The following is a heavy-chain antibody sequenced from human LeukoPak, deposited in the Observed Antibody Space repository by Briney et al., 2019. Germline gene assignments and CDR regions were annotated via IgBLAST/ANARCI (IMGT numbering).Heavy chain of an antibody. Sequence: PSETLSLTCTVSGGSISGYYWSWIRQPPGKGLEWIGFIYYSRSTNYNPSLKSRVTISVDTSKNQFSLKLRSVTAADTAVYYCAKQASCSSATCNPFDYWGQGTLVTVS. CDR2: IYYSRST. J-gene: IGHJ4*02. CDR3: AKQASCSSATCNPFDY. D-gene: IGHD2-2*01. V-gene: IGHV4-59*08. CDR1: GGSISGYY.